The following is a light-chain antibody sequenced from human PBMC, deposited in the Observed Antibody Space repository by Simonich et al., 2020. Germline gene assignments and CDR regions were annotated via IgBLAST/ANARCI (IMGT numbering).Light chain of an antibody. CDR3: QQFNSYPFT. Sequence: DLPATHSPSTLSASVGNTVTISCRASKSIVSWLAWYQQKPGKAPKLPIYKASGLESGVPSRFSGTGSGTAFTLTISSMQPDDFATYYCQQFNSYPFTFGTGTNVDI. J-gene: IGKJ3*01. CDR1: KSIVSW. CDR2: KAS. V-gene: IGKV1-5*03.